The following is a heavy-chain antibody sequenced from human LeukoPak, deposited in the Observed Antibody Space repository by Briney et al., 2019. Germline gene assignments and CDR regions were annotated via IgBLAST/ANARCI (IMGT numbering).Heavy chain of an antibody. CDR1: GFTFSSYA. Sequence: GGSLRLSCAASGFTFSSYAMHWVRQAPGKGLEWVAVISYDGSNKYYADSVKGRFTISRDNSKNTLYLQMNSLRAEDTAVYYCATSGGYSSGCDYWGQGTLVTVSS. CDR3: ATSGGYSSGCDY. D-gene: IGHD6-19*01. CDR2: ISYDGSNK. J-gene: IGHJ4*02. V-gene: IGHV3-30*04.